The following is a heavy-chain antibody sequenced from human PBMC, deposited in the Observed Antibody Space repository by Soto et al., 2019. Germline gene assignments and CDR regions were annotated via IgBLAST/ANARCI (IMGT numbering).Heavy chain of an antibody. J-gene: IGHJ5*02. Sequence: QVQLRQSGPGLVKTSGTLSLTCVVSGGSISSTNWWTWVRQPPGKRLEWIGEIYHNGSPTYSPSLRGRATISVDKSNHQFSPRLRSVTAADTAVYYCATLPPRIVVSLLPIPTWGQGILVTVSS. CDR2: IYHNGSP. D-gene: IGHD2-21*01. V-gene: IGHV4-4*02. CDR3: ATLPPRIVVSLLPIPT. CDR1: GGSISSTNW.